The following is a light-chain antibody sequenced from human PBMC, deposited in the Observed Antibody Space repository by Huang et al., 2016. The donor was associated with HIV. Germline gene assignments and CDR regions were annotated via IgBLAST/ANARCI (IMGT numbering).Light chain of an antibody. V-gene: IGKV3-15*01. CDR1: RSVSSN. Sequence: IVMTQSPATLSVSPGERVTLSCRANRSVSSNLAWYQQRPGQAPRLLIYVSSTSAPGIPARVSGSGSGTDFSLTISSLHSEDFALYYCHQYNNWLLSFGGGTRVDI. CDR2: VSS. J-gene: IGKJ4*01. CDR3: HQYNNWLLS.